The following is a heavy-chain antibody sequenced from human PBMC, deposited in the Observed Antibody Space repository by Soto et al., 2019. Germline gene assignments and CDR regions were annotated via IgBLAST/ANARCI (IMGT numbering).Heavy chain of an antibody. V-gene: IGHV3-74*01. CDR1: GFTFSSYW. CDR3: ARGQGWLQYYDGMDV. CDR2: IKTHGSST. Sequence: EVQLVESGGGLVQPGGSLRLSCAASGFTFSSYWMHWVRQAPGKGLVWVSRIKTHGSSTGYADSVKGRFTISRDNAKNTLYLQMNSLRAEDTAVYYCARGQGWLQYYDGMDVWGQGTTVTVSS. J-gene: IGHJ6*02. D-gene: IGHD5-12*01.